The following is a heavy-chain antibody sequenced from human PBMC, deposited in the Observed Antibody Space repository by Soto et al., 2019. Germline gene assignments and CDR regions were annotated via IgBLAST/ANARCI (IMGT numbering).Heavy chain of an antibody. CDR2: IYYSGST. Sequence: SETLSLTCAVSSGSISSSNWWSWVRQPPGKGLERIRYIYYSGSTNYNPSLKSRVTISVDTSKNQFSLKLSSVTAADTAVYYCASGSYYDFWSGYYTNYYYYYMDVWGKGTTVTVSS. CDR1: SGSISSSNW. J-gene: IGHJ6*03. V-gene: IGHV4-4*02. CDR3: ASGSYYDFWSGYYTNYYYYYMDV. D-gene: IGHD3-3*01.